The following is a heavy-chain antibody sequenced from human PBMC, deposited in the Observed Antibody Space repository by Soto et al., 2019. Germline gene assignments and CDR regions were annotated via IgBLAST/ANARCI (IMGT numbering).Heavy chain of an antibody. J-gene: IGHJ4*02. CDR2: IRSKAYGGTT. V-gene: IGHV3-49*03. Sequence: GGSLRLSCTASGFTFGDYAMSWFRQAPGKGLEWVGFIRSKAYGGTTEYAASVKGRFTISRDDSKSIAYLQMNSLKTEDTAVYYCTRDTNDYGDYVGYFDYWGRGTLVTVSS. D-gene: IGHD4-17*01. CDR3: TRDTNDYGDYVGYFDY. CDR1: GFTFGDYA.